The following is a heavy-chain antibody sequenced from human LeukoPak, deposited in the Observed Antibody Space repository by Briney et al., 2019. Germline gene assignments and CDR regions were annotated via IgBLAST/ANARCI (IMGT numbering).Heavy chain of an antibody. CDR1: GGSISSGGYS. J-gene: IGHJ4*02. D-gene: IGHD5-12*01. Sequence: SQTLSLTCTVSGGSISSGGYSWSWIRQHPGQGLEWIGYIYYSGSTYYNPSLKSRVTISVDTSKNQFSLKLSSVTAADTAVYYCARIPRYSDYPFFDYWGQGTLVTVSS. V-gene: IGHV4-31*03. CDR3: ARIPRYSDYPFFDY. CDR2: IYYSGST.